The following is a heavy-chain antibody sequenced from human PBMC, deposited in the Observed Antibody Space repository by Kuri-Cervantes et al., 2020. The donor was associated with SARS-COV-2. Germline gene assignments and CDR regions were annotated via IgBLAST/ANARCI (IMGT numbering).Heavy chain of an antibody. Sequence: SVKVSCKASGGTFSSCAITWVRQAPGQGLEWMGGIIPISGPANYAQKFQGRVTITADESTSTAYMELSSLRSEDTAVYHCARGPPPEDIAVLPAASPVMYFYYWGQGALVTVSS. CDR1: GGTFSSCA. V-gene: IGHV1-69*13. CDR3: ARGPPPEDIAVLPAASPVMYFYY. CDR2: IIPISGPA. D-gene: IGHD2-2*01. J-gene: IGHJ4*02.